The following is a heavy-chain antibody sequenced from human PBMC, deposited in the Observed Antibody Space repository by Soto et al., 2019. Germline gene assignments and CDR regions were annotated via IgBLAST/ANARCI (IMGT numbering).Heavy chain of an antibody. J-gene: IGHJ4*02. CDR2: MSPNSGNT. Sequence: ASVKVSCKASGYTFTNYDINWVRQATGQGLEWMGRMSPNSGNTGYSQKSQGRVTMTRDTSISTAYMELSSLRSEDTAVYYCATGYGGTVRDYWGQGTLVTVSS. D-gene: IGHD4-17*01. CDR1: GYTFTNYD. CDR3: ATGYGGTVRDY. V-gene: IGHV1-8*01.